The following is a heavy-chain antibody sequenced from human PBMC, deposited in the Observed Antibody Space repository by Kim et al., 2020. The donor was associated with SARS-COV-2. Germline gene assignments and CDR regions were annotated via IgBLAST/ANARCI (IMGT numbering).Heavy chain of an antibody. J-gene: IGHJ4*02. CDR3: ARDPGLQDFAY. Sequence: TNYAQKCRRRVTMTRDTSISTIYMGLRSLRSDDTAMYYCARDPGLQDFAYWGQGTLVTVSS. D-gene: IGHD4-4*01. CDR2: T. V-gene: IGHV1-2*02.